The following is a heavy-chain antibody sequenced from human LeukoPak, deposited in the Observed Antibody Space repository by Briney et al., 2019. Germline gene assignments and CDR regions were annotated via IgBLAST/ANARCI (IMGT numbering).Heavy chain of an antibody. Sequence: GGSLRLSCAASGFTFNNYWMSWVRQAPGEGLEWVANIKQDGIDKYYVDSVKGRFTISSDNAKNSLYLQMNSLRAEDTAVYYCARARIRFSVFDYWGQGTLVTVSS. CDR2: IKQDGIDK. D-gene: IGHD2/OR15-2a*01. J-gene: IGHJ4*02. CDR1: GFTFNNYW. CDR3: ARARIRFSVFDY. V-gene: IGHV3-7*01.